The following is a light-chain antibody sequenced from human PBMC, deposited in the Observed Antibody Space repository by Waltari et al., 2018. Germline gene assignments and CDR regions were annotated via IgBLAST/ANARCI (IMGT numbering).Light chain of an antibody. V-gene: IGLV1-44*01. CDR2: SHN. J-gene: IGLJ1*01. Sequence: QPVLTPPPSASGTPGRRATISCSAGGSNIGSNPVNWYQHLPGPSPKLPLFSHNQRPSGFPDRFAGSQSGTSASLSISGLQSEDDADYYCAVWDDSLNGCVFGTGTKVTVL. CDR1: GSNIGSNP. CDR3: AVWDDSLNGCV.